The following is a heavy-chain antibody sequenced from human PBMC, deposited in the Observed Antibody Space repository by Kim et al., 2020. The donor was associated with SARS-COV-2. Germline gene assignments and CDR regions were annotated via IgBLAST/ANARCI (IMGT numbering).Heavy chain of an antibody. V-gene: IGHV4-4*02. CDR3: ARAVDYYGSGSRKVYFDY. Sequence: KSRGTISVDKSKNQFSLKLSSVTAADTAVYYCARAVDYYGSGSRKVYFDYWGQGTLVTVSS. D-gene: IGHD3-10*01. J-gene: IGHJ4*02.